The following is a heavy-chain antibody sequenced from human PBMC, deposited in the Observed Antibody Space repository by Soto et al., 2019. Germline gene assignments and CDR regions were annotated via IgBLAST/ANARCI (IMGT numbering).Heavy chain of an antibody. CDR2: INGDGSST. Sequence: EVQLVESGGGLVQPGGSLGLSCAASGFTFSNYLMHWVRQAPGKGLVWVSRINGDGSSTAYADSVKGRFTISRDNAKNTLYLQMNSLRAEDTAVYYCAREPFESGFTHLDYWGQGTLVTVSS. CDR1: GFTFSNYL. V-gene: IGHV3-74*01. D-gene: IGHD5-12*01. CDR3: AREPFESGFTHLDY. J-gene: IGHJ4*02.